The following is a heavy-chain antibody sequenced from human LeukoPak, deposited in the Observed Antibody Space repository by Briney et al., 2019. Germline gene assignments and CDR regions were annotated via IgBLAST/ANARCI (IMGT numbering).Heavy chain of an antibody. V-gene: IGHV1-18*01. CDR2: ISADNGVT. CDR1: GYTFTSYV. D-gene: IGHD3-22*01. Sequence: GASVKVSCKATGYTFTSYVISWVRQATGQGLAWMGWISADNGVTNYAQKLQGRVTTTTDTSTSTAYMELRSLRFEDTAVYYCARGYYYDSMIDAFDIWGQGTMVTVSS. J-gene: IGHJ3*02. CDR3: ARGYYYDSMIDAFDI.